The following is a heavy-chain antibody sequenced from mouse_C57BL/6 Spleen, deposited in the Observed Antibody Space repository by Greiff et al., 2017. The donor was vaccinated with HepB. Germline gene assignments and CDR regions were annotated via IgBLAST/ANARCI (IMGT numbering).Heavy chain of an antibody. V-gene: IGHV1-81*01. CDR1: GYTFTSYG. Sequence: VQLQQSGAELARPGASVKLSCKASGYTFTSYGISWVKQRTGQGLEWIGEIYPRSGNTYYNEKFKGKATLTADKSSSTAYMELRSLTSEDSAVYFCARREEIYYYGSSYAMDYWGQGTSVTVSS. D-gene: IGHD1-1*01. CDR2: IYPRSGNT. CDR3: ARREEIYYYGSSYAMDY. J-gene: IGHJ4*01.